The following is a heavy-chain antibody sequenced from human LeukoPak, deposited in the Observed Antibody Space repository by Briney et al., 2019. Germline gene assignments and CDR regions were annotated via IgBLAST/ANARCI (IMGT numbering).Heavy chain of an antibody. D-gene: IGHD3-3*01. Sequence: PGGSLRPSCAASGFIFTNYFMSWVRQAPGKGLEWVASIKHDGSEKYCVDSVRGRFTTSRDNTMNSLYLQMSSLRAEDTAVYYCATDRGWRTSGYYLYYFEYWGQGTLVTYSS. CDR2: IKHDGSEK. CDR1: GFIFTNYF. J-gene: IGHJ4*02. CDR3: ATDRGWRTSGYYLYYFEY. V-gene: IGHV3-7*01.